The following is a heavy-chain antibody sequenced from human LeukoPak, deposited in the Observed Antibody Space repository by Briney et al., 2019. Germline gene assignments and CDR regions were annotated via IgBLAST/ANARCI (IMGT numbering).Heavy chain of an antibody. CDR1: GGSSSGYY. CDR2: INHSGST. D-gene: IGHD4-17*01. J-gene: IGHJ4*02. Sequence: SETLSLTCAVYGGSSSGYYWSWIRQPPGKGLEWIGEINHSGSTNYNPSLKSRVTISVDTSKNQFSLKLSSVTAADTAVYYCARTPIRRTFDYWGQGTLVTVSS. CDR3: ARTPIRRTFDY. V-gene: IGHV4-34*01.